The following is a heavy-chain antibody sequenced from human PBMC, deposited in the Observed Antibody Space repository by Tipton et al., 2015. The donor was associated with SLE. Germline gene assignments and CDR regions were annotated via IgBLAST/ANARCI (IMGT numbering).Heavy chain of an antibody. D-gene: IGHD5-24*01. CDR3: ARHLGYKTYAYGVDV. V-gene: IGHV4-39*07. J-gene: IGHJ6*02. CDR2: GYYSGTT. CDR1: GDSISRSSYY. Sequence: TLSLTCTVSGDSISRSSYYWGWIRQPPGRGLEWIASGYYSGTTYYSPSLRSRVTFSLDTSKNRFSLTLNSVTAADAAVYYCARHLGYKTYAYGVDVWGQGTTVTVSS.